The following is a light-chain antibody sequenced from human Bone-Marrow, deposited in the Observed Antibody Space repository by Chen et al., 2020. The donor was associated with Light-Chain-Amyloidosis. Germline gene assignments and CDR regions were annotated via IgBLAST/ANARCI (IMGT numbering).Light chain of an antibody. CDR1: VSDIGGYDY. Sequence: QSALTQPPSASGSPGQSVTTSCPGTVSDIGGYDYVSWYHQQPGRAPKLIIYEVTKRPSGVPRRFSASKSGSTASLTVSGLQAEDEGDYYCSSYAGNNNVVFGGGTKLTV. CDR2: EVT. V-gene: IGLV2-8*01. CDR3: SSYAGNNNVV. J-gene: IGLJ2*01.